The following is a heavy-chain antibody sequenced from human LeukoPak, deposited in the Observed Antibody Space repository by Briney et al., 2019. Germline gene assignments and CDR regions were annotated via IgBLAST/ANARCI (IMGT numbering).Heavy chain of an antibody. CDR3: ARARPICSSTSCYARWFDP. D-gene: IGHD2-2*01. Sequence: ASVKVSRKASGYTFTSYAMHWVRQAPGQRLEWMGWINAGNGNTKYSQKFQGRVTITRDTSASTAYMELSSLRSEDTAVYYCARARPICSSTSCYARWFDPWGQGTLVTVSS. CDR1: GYTFTSYA. V-gene: IGHV1-3*01. CDR2: INAGNGNT. J-gene: IGHJ5*02.